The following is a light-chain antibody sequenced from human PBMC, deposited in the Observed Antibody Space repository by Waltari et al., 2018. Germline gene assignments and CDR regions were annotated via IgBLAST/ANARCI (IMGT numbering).Light chain of an antibody. V-gene: IGLV2-14*03. CDR3: SSFTTSSTVV. J-gene: IGLJ2*01. CDR1: SSDVGGYNY. CDR2: DVR. Sequence: QSALTQPASVSGSPGQSITISCTGTSSDVGGYNYVSWYQHHPGKVPTLIIFDVRKRPSGVSNRFSGSKSGNTASLTVSGLQTEDEADYYCSSFTTSSTVVFVGGTKLTVL.